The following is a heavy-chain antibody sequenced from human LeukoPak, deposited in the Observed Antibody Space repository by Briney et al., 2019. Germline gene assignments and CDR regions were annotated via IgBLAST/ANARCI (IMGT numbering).Heavy chain of an antibody. CDR3: ARDSALGFSSSWAPDY. D-gene: IGHD6-13*01. Sequence: ASVKVSCKTSGYTFSDSYMHWVRQAPGQGPEWMGWINPSSGVTNYAQNFQGRVTMTRDTSISTAYMELMRLTYDDTAVYFYARDSALGFSSSWAPDYWGQGTLVSVSS. CDR2: INPSSGVT. CDR1: GYTFSDSY. J-gene: IGHJ4*02. V-gene: IGHV1-2*02.